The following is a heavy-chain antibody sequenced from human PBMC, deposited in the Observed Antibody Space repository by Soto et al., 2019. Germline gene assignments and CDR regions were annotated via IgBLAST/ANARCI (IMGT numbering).Heavy chain of an antibody. CDR3: VRYCSSTLCNGVATRTFDY. CDR2: ISSSGNTV. J-gene: IGHJ4*02. D-gene: IGHD2-2*01. CDR1: RFTFSTYE. Sequence: GGSLRLSCAASRFTFSTYEMIWVRQAPGKGLEWVSYISSSGNTVHYADSVKGRFTISRDNTRNSLYLQMNSLRDEDTALYYCVRYCSSTLCNGVATRTFDYWGQGTLVTVSS. V-gene: IGHV3-48*03.